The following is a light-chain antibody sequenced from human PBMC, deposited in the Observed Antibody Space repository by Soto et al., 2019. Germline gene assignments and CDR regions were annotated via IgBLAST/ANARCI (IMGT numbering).Light chain of an antibody. CDR1: QSVSSSY. Sequence: IVLSRSPGTLSLSPGERDTLSCTASQSVSSSYLAWYQQKPGQAPRLLICGTTTRATGISARFSGSGSGTEFTLTISSRQSEDFAVDYCQQYNDWTYTWTFGQGTKVDIK. V-gene: IGKV3-15*01. J-gene: IGKJ1*01. CDR2: GTT. CDR3: QQYNDWTYTWT.